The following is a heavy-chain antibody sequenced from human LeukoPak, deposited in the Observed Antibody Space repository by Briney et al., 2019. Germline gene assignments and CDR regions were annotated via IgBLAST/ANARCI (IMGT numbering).Heavy chain of an antibody. CDR3: ARISRDYDFWSGYYTPFDY. CDR2: IRQDGSEK. CDR1: GFTVSSNY. J-gene: IGHJ4*02. D-gene: IGHD3-3*01. V-gene: IGHV3-7*01. Sequence: GGSLRLSCAASGFTVSSNYMSWVRQAPGKGLEWVANIRQDGSEKYYVDSVKGRFTISRDNAKNSLYLQMNSLRAEDTAVYYCARISRDYDFWSGYYTPFDYWGQGTLVTVSS.